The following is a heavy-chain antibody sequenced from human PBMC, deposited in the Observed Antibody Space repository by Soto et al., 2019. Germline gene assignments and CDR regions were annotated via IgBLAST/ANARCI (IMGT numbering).Heavy chain of an antibody. CDR1: GFTFSSYA. CDR3: TRDRSPYDISDYYGMDV. V-gene: IGHV3-30*04. CDR2: ISYDGSNK. Sequence: GESLKISCAASGFTFSSYAMHWVRQAPGKGLEWVAVISYDGSNKYYADSVKGRFTISRDNSKNTLYLQMNTLRAEDTAVYYCTRDRSPYDISDYYGMDVWGQGTTVTVSS. D-gene: IGHD3-22*01. J-gene: IGHJ6*02.